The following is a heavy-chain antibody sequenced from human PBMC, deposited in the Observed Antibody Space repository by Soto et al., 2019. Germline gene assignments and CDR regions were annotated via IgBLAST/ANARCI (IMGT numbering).Heavy chain of an antibody. D-gene: IGHD6-13*01. J-gene: IGHJ6*02. CDR1: GFSFSDYY. V-gene: IGHV3-11*05. CDR2: ISGSSTYT. Sequence: QVQLVESGGGLVKPGGSLRLSCAASGFSFSDYYMTWIRQAPGKGLEWVSYISGSSTYTKYADSVKGRFTISRDNAKNSRYLQMNSPGAEDTAVYYCARSGSGTEYYGLDVWGQGTTVTVSS. CDR3: ARSGSGTEYYGLDV.